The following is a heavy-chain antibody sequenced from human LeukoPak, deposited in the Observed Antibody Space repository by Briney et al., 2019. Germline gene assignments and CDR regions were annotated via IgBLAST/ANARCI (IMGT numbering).Heavy chain of an antibody. D-gene: IGHD2-2*01. Sequence: PSETLSLTCAVYGGSFSGYYWGWIRQPPGKGLEWIGSIYHSGSTYYNPSLKSRVTISVDTSKNQFSLKLSSVTAADTAVYYCARYGCSSTSCFYYYYYYMDVWGKGTTVTVSS. V-gene: IGHV4-38-2*01. J-gene: IGHJ6*03. CDR2: IYHSGST. CDR1: GGSFSGYY. CDR3: ARYGCSSTSCFYYYYYYMDV.